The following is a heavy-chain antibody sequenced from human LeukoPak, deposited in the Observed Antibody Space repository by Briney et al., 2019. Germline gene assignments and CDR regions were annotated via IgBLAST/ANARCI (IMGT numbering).Heavy chain of an antibody. CDR1: GGTFNSYA. D-gene: IGHD1-1*01. Sequence: GASVKVSCKASGGTFNSYAISWVRQAPGQGLEWMGGIIPMSDTANYPQKFRGRLTITADIPTSTVYMELSNLRSEDTAVYYCAREDDTGRYMGDDAFDIWGQGTMVTVSS. CDR2: IIPMSDTA. CDR3: AREDDTGRYMGDDAFDI. V-gene: IGHV1-69*06. J-gene: IGHJ3*02.